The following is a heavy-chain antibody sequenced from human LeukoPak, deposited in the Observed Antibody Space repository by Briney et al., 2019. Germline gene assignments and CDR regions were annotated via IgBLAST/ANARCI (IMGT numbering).Heavy chain of an antibody. D-gene: IGHD5-12*01. CDR2: IYYSGST. J-gene: IGHJ4*02. V-gene: IGHV4-39*01. CDR1: GGSINSSSYY. CDR3: ASRRGYSGYDPLDY. Sequence: PSETLSLTCTVSGGSINSSSYYWGWIRQPPGKGLEWIGSIYYSGSTYYNPSLKSRVTISVDTSKNQFSLKLSSVTAADTAVYYCASRRGYSGYDPLDYWGQGTLVTVSS.